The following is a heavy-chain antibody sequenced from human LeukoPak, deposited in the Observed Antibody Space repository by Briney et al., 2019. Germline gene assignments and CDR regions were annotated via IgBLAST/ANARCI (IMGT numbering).Heavy chain of an antibody. CDR2: IYHSGST. D-gene: IGHD5-12*01. CDR1: GGSISSGGYS. V-gene: IGHV4-30-2*01. CDR3: ARGVGKGGHGPPAFAY. Sequence: SETLSLTCAVSGGSISSGGYSWSWIRQPPGKVLEWIGYIYHSGSTYYNPSLKSRVTRSVDRSKNQFSLKLSSVTAADTAVYYCARGVGKGGHGPPAFAYWGQGTLVTVSS. J-gene: IGHJ4*02.